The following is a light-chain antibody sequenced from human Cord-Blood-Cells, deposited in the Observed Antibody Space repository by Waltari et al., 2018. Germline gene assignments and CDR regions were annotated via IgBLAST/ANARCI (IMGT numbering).Light chain of an antibody. CDR3: CSYAGSYTYV. Sequence: QSALTQPRSVSESPGQSVTISCTGTSSDVGGYNYVSWYHQHPGKAPKLMSYDVSKRPSGVPDRFSGSKSGNTASLTISGLQAEDEADYYCCSYAGSYTYVFGTGTKVTVL. CDR2: DVS. J-gene: IGLJ1*01. V-gene: IGLV2-11*01. CDR1: SSDVGGYNY.